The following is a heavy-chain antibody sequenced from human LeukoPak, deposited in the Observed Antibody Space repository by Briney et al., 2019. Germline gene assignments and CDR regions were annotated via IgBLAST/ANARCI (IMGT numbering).Heavy chain of an antibody. J-gene: IGHJ6*03. Sequence: PGRSLRLSCAASGFTFSSYAMHWVRQAPGKGLEWVAVISYDGSNKYYADSVKGRFTISRDNSKNTLYLQMNSLRAEDTAVYYCARDHDSDPDFHYYYYYMDVWGKGTTVTVSS. CDR3: ARDHDSDPDFHYYYYYMDV. V-gene: IGHV3-30-3*01. D-gene: IGHD3-3*01. CDR1: GFTFSSYA. CDR2: ISYDGSNK.